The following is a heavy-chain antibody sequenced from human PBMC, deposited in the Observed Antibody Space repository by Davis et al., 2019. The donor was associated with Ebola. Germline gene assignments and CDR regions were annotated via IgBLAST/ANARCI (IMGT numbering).Heavy chain of an antibody. CDR1: GFTFSSYD. CDR3: ASGVETGYGFGGYYYAMDV. J-gene: IGHJ6*02. V-gene: IGHV3-74*01. D-gene: IGHD3-16*01. CDR2: INSDGSRT. Sequence: GESLKISCAASGFTFSSYDMHWVRQAPGKGLVWVSHINSDGSRTDYADSVRGRFTISRDNARKTLYLQMNSLRAEDTAVYYCASGVETGYGFGGYYYAMDVWGQGTTVTVSS.